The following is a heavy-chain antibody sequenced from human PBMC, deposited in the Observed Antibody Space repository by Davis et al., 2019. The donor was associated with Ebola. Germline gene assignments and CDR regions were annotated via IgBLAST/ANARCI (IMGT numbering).Heavy chain of an antibody. V-gene: IGHV1-46*01. D-gene: IGHD5/OR15-5a*01. Sequence: AASVKVSCKASGYTFTNYYMHWVRQAPGQGLEWMGMINPNDGRTIYAQKFQGRVTITADESTTTAYMELSSPTSEDTAVYYCARDSTRRLLPLNYFQHWGQGTLLTVSS. CDR2: INPNDGRT. CDR3: ARDSTRRLLPLNYFQH. CDR1: GYTFTNYY. J-gene: IGHJ1*01.